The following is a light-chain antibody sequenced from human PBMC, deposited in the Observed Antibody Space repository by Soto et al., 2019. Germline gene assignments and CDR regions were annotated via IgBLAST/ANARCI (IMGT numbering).Light chain of an antibody. V-gene: IGLV2-14*01. Sequence: QSVLTQPASVSGSPGQSITISCTGTNSDVGAFNYVSWYQQHPGKAPKIMIYEVSNRPSGVSNRFSGSKSGNTASLTISGLQAEDEADYYCSSYTGSTTVVFGGGTKLTVL. CDR2: EVS. CDR1: NSDVGAFNY. CDR3: SSYTGSTTVV. J-gene: IGLJ2*01.